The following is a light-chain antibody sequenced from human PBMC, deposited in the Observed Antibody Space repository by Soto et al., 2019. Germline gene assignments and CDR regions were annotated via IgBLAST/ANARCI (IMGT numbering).Light chain of an antibody. CDR3: QQSYSTVT. Sequence: DIQMTQSPSSLSASVGDRVTITCRASQSISTYLNWYQTKPGKAPKLLIYGASSLQSGVPSRFSGSGSGTEFTLTISSLQPEDFATYYCQQSYSTVTFGPGTTVDIK. CDR2: GAS. V-gene: IGKV1-39*01. J-gene: IGKJ3*01. CDR1: QSISTY.